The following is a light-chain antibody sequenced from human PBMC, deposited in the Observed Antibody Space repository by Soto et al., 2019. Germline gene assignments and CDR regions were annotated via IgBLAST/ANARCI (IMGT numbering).Light chain of an antibody. CDR2: AAS. CDR1: QGFSNY. CDR3: QKYNIAPWT. J-gene: IGKJ1*01. V-gene: IGKV1-27*01. Sequence: DIQMTQSPSSLSASVGDRVTITCRASQGFSNYLAWYQQKPGKVPKLLIYAASTLQSGVPSRFSGSGSGTDFTLTISSLQPEDVATYYCQKYNIAPWTFGQGTKVEIK.